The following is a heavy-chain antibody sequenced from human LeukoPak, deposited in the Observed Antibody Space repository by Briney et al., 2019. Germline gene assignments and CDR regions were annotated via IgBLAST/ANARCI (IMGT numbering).Heavy chain of an antibody. J-gene: IGHJ5*02. CDR1: VGSISSGDYY. Sequence: TLSLTCTFSVGSISSGDYYWSWIRQPPGKGLEWIGYIYYSGSTYYNPSLKSRVTISVDTSKNQFPLKLSSVTAADTAVYYCARDIIPNWFDPWGQGTLVTVSS. CDR3: ARDIIPNWFDP. CDR2: IYYSGST. V-gene: IGHV4-30-4*08. D-gene: IGHD2-15*01.